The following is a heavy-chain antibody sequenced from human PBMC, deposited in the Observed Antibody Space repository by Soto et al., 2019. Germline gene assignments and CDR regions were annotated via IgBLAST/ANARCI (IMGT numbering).Heavy chain of an antibody. J-gene: IGHJ4*02. Sequence: VRLVESGGGLVKPGGSLRLSCAASGFTFSSYWMHWVRQAPGKGLVWVSRISSDGSSTRYADSVKGRLTISRDNAKNTLYLQMNSLRVEDTAVYFCTRGPGSYFDYWGQGTLVSVSS. CDR2: ISSDGSST. CDR3: TRGPGSYFDY. V-gene: IGHV3-74*01. CDR1: GFTFSSYW. D-gene: IGHD3-10*01.